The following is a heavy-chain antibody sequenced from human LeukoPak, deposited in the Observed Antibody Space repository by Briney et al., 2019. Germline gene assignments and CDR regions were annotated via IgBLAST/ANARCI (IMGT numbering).Heavy chain of an antibody. Sequence: GGSLRLSCAACVLIFSIYSMSWVRQAPGKRLEWVSYISSSSSTIYYSDSVKGRFTISRDNAKNSLYLQMNSLRAEDTAVYYCEINKIPSGSDYWCQGTLVTVSS. CDR1: VLIFSIYS. CDR3: EINKIPSGSDY. CDR2: ISSSSSTI. D-gene: IGHD2-2*02. J-gene: IGHJ4*02. V-gene: IGHV3-48*01.